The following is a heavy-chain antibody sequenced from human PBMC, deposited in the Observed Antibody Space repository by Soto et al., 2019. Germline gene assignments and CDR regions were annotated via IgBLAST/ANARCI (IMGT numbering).Heavy chain of an antibody. Sequence: EVQLVQSGAEVKKPGESLRISCEGSGYSFTSYWISWVRQMPGKGLGWMGRIAPSDSYTNYSPSFQGHVTISADKSISTAYLQWSSLKASDTAIYYCARLQAAAGDNDLTFDYWGQGTLVTVSS. V-gene: IGHV5-10-1*01. CDR1: GYSFTSYW. CDR3: ARLQAAAGDNDLTFDY. CDR2: IAPSDSYT. J-gene: IGHJ4*02. D-gene: IGHD6-13*01.